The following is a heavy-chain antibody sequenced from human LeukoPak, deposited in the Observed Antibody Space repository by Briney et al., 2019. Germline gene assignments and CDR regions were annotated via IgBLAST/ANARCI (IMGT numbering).Heavy chain of an antibody. D-gene: IGHD6-13*01. CDR2: IKQDGSEK. V-gene: IGHV3-7*03. Sequence: GGSLRLSCAASGFKFSSYSMKWVRQAPGKGLEWVANIKQDGSEKYYVDSVKGRFTISRDNTKNSLYLQMNSLRAEDTALYYCAKRSAAGTVGYFDYWGQGSLVTVSS. CDR3: AKRSAAGTVGYFDY. CDR1: GFKFSSYS. J-gene: IGHJ4*02.